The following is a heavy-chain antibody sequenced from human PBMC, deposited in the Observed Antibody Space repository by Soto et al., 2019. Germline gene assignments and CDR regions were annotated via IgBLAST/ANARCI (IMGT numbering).Heavy chain of an antibody. CDR3: ARPNMWYGKILQ. D-gene: IGHD2-15*01. Sequence: SETLSLTCTVAGASMSVNYWTWVRQPPGKGLEWIGNMFYSGTTNYNPSLRSRVTMSLDTSVNQFSLRLSSVTAADTAVYYCARPNMWYGKILQWGRSTLVTVSS. CDR1: GASMSVNY. J-gene: IGHJ1*01. V-gene: IGHV4-59*01. CDR2: MFYSGTT.